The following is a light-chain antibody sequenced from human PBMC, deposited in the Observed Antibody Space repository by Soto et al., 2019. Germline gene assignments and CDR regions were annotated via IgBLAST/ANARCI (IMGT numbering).Light chain of an antibody. CDR2: EVS. J-gene: IGLJ1*01. CDR3: SSYTSSSTEV. V-gene: IGLV2-14*01. Sequence: QSVLTQPASVSGSPGQSITISCTGTSSDVGGYNYVSWYQQHPGKAPKLMIYEVSNRPSGVSNRFSDSKSGNTASLTISGLQAEDEADYYCSSYTSSSTEVFGTGTQLTVL. CDR1: SSDVGGYNY.